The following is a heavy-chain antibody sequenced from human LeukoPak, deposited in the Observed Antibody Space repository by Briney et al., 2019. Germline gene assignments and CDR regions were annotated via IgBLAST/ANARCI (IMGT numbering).Heavy chain of an antibody. CDR3: ARLLYSSGGPDAFDI. V-gene: IGHV1-8*01. CDR2: MNPNSGGR. D-gene: IGHD6-19*01. J-gene: IGHJ3*02. Sequence: ASVKVSCKASGYTFTSYDINWVRQASGQGLEWMGWMNPNSGGRGYAQKFQGRVTMTRDTSISTAYMELSSLRSEDTAVYYCARLLYSSGGPDAFDIWGQGTMVTVSS. CDR1: GYTFTSYD.